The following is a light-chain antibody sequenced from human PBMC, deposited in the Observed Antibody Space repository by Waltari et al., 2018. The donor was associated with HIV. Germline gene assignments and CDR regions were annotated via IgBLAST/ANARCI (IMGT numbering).Light chain of an antibody. CDR2: EVS. Sequence: QSALTQPASVSGSPGQSITLSCTGTSSDVGGYNYVSWYQQQPGKAPKLMIYEVSNRPSGVSNRFSGSKSGNTASLTISGLQAEDEADYYCSSYTSSSTLVVFGGGTKLTVL. V-gene: IGLV2-14*01. CDR3: SSYTSSSTLVV. J-gene: IGLJ2*01. CDR1: SSDVGGYNY.